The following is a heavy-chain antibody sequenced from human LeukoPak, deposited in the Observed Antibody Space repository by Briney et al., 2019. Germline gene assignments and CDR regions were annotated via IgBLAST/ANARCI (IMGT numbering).Heavy chain of an antibody. Sequence: PSETLSLTCAVYGGSFSGYYWSRIRQPPGKGLEWIGEINHSGSTNYNPSLKSRVTISVDTSKNQFSLKLSSVTAADTAVYYCARKGYCSSTSCNTLEYFQHWGQGTLVTVSS. V-gene: IGHV4-34*01. J-gene: IGHJ1*01. CDR3: ARKGYCSSTSCNTLEYFQH. CDR1: GGSFSGYY. CDR2: INHSGST. D-gene: IGHD2-2*01.